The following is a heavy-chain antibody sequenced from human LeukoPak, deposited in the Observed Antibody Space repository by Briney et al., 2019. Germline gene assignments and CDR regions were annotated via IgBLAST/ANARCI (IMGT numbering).Heavy chain of an antibody. D-gene: IGHD3-9*01. CDR2: ISYDGSHK. Sequence: PGRSLRLSCAASGFTFSDYGMHWVRQAPGKGLEWVALISYDGSHKDYTDSVKGRFTISRDNSKNTLYLQMNSPRAEDTAVYYCAKDQNIYDILTGLFDYWGQGTLVTVSS. CDR1: GFTFSDYG. CDR3: AKDQNIYDILTGLFDY. J-gene: IGHJ4*02. V-gene: IGHV3-30*18.